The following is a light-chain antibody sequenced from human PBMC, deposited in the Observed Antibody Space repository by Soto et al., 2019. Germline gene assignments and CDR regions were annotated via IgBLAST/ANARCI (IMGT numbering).Light chain of an antibody. CDR2: AAS. J-gene: IGKJ4*01. Sequence: DIVMTQSPLSLGVTPGEPASISCRSSQSVSISLAWYQQKPGQAPRLLIYAASTRATGIPDRFSGSGSGTDFTLTISSLQSEDFAVYYCQQYNNWPPLTFGGGTKV. CDR1: QSVSIS. V-gene: IGKV3-15*01. CDR3: QQYNNWPPLT.